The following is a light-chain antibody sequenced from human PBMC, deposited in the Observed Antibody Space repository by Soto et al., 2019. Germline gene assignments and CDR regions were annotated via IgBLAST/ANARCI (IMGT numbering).Light chain of an antibody. Sequence: QSVLTQPPSASGTPGQRVTISCSGSSSNIGSHTVNWYQQLPGTAPRLLIYNTYYRPSGVPDRFSGSKSGTSASLAISGLQSADEADYYCAAWDESLNGVVFGGGTQLTVL. V-gene: IGLV1-44*01. CDR1: SSNIGSHT. CDR2: NTY. J-gene: IGLJ2*01. CDR3: AAWDESLNGVV.